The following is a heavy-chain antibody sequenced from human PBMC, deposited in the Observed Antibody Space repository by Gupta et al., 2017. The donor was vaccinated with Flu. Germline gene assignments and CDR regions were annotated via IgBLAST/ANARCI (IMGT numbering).Heavy chain of an antibody. Sequence: EVQLLEAGGGLVQPGGSLRLSCAASGFTFSSYAMSWVRQAPGKGLEWVSAISGSGGSTYYADSVKGRFTISRDNSKNTLYLQMNSLRAEDTAVYYCAKDPPRYSSSTKDAFDIWGQGTMVTVSS. CDR2: ISGSGGST. J-gene: IGHJ3*02. V-gene: IGHV3-23*01. CDR3: AKDPPRYSSSTKDAFDI. D-gene: IGHD6-13*01. CDR1: GFTFSSYA.